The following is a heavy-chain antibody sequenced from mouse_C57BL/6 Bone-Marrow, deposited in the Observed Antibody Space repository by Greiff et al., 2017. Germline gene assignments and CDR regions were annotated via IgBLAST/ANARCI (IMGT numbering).Heavy chain of an antibody. CDR2: IYPGDGDT. V-gene: IGHV1-82*01. Sequence: VQLQQSGPELVKPGASVKIPCKASGYAFSSSWMNWVKQRPGKGLEWIGRIYPGDGDTNYNGKFKGKATLTADKSSSTAYIQLSSLTSEDSAVYFCARSGGNVAWFAYWGQGTLVTVSA. CDR3: ARSGGNVAWFAY. CDR1: GYAFSSSW. J-gene: IGHJ3*01. D-gene: IGHD1-1*02.